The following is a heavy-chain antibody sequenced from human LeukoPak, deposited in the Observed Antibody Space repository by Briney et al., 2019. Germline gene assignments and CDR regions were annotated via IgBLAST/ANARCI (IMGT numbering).Heavy chain of an antibody. J-gene: IGHJ4*02. CDR1: GYTFTSYY. CDR3: ATTYGDYYFDY. V-gene: IGHV1-46*01. Sequence: ASVKVSCKASGYTFTSYYMHWVRQAPGRGLEWMGIINPSGGSTSYAQKFQGRVTMTRDTSTSTVCMELSSLRSEDTAVYYCATTYGDYYFDYWGQGTLVTVSS. D-gene: IGHD4-17*01. CDR2: INPSGGST.